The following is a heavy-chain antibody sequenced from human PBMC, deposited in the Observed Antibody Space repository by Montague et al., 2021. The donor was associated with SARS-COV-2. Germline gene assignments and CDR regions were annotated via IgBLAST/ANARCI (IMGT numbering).Heavy chain of an antibody. CDR1: GFSLSTSGMC. V-gene: IGHV2-70*01. CDR2: IDWDDDK. Sequence: PALVKPTQTLTLTCTFSGFSLSTSGMCESWIRQPPGKALEWLALIDWDDDKYHSTSLKTRLTISKDTSKNQVVLTMTNMDPVDTATYYCVRIRDYDILTGSYSGFDYWGQGTLVTVSS. J-gene: IGHJ4*02. CDR3: VRIRDYDILTGSYSGFDY. D-gene: IGHD3-9*01.